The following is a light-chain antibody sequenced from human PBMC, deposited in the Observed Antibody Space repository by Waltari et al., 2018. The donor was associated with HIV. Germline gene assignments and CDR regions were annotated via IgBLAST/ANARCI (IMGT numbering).Light chain of an antibody. CDR2: DNN. V-gene: IGLV1-51*01. Sequence: QSVLTQPPSVSAAPGQKVTISCSGSNSNIGNNKVSWYQQLPGTAPKLLIYDNNKRPSGIPDRFSASKSGTSATLGITGLQTGDEAEYYCGAWDSSLSAVVFGTGTKVTVL. CDR1: NSNIGNNK. CDR3: GAWDSSLSAVV. J-gene: IGLJ1*01.